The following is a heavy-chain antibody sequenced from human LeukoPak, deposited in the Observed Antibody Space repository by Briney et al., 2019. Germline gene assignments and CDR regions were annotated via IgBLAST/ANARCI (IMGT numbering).Heavy chain of an antibody. Sequence: GGSLRLSCVLSRITLINYRTRAVRQAPGKRRERVAGLCSSGGGTNYEDSVQGRFTISRDNPKNTLYLQMNSLRAEDTPVYFCAKRGVVIRVFLGGFHKEAYYFDSWGQGALVTVPS. CDR1: RITLINYR. J-gene: IGHJ4*02. D-gene: IGHD3-10*01. V-gene: IGHV3-23*01. CDR2: LCSSGGGT. CDR3: AKRGVVIRVFLGGFHKEAYYFDS.